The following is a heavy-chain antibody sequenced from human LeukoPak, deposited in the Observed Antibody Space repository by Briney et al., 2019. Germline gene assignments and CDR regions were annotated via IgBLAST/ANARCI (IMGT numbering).Heavy chain of an antibody. J-gene: IGHJ4*02. CDR2: VSGGGDST. Sequence: GGSLRLSCAASRFTFSSYAMNWVRQAPGKGLEWVSTVSGGGDSTYYADSVKGRFTISRDNSKTTLSLQMNSLRAEDTAVYYCARDLYISSPYHFDYWGQGTLVTVSS. D-gene: IGHD6-6*01. CDR3: ARDLYISSPYHFDY. V-gene: IGHV3-23*01. CDR1: RFTFSSYA.